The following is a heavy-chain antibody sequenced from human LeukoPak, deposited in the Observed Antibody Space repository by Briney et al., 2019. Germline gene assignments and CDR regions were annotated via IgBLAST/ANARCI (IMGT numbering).Heavy chain of an antibody. D-gene: IGHD3-10*01. V-gene: IGHV4-59*01. J-gene: IGHJ4*02. CDR3: ARDPPGSGSFLDK. CDR2: IYYTGST. Sequence: SETLSLTCTVSGGSIHSYYWSWIRQPPGRGLEYIGYIYYTGSTNYNPSLKSRVTISVDMSKNQFSLKLSSVTAADTVVYYCARDPPGSGSFLDKWGQGTLVTVSS. CDR1: GGSIHSYY.